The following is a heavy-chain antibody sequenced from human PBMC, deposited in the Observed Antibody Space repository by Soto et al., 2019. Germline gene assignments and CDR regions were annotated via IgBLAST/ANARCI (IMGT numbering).Heavy chain of an antibody. J-gene: IGHJ6*02. Sequence: SETLSLTCAVYGGSLSGYYWSWIRQPPGKGLEWIGEINHSGSTNYNPSLKSRVTISVDTSKNRFSLKLSSVTAADTAVYYCARSGYYLYYYYGMDVWGQGTTVTVSS. CDR2: INHSGST. D-gene: IGHD3-3*01. V-gene: IGHV4-34*01. CDR3: ARSGYYLYYYYGMDV. CDR1: GGSLSGYY.